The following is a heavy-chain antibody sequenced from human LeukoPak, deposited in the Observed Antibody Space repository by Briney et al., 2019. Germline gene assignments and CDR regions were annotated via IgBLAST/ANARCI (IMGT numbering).Heavy chain of an antibody. J-gene: IGHJ6*03. CDR1: GYTFTTNY. V-gene: IGHV1-46*01. Sequence: ASVKVSCKASGYTFTTNYIHLVRQAPGQGLEWMGTINPSGGNTGYAQKFQGRVTMTRDMSTSTVYMELSSLRSEDTAVYYCARGPPSYYYMDVWGKGTTVTVSS. CDR2: INPSGGNT. CDR3: ARGPPSYYYMDV.